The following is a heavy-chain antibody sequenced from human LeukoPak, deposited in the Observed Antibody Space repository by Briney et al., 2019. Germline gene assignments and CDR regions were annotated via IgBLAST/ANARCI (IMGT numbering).Heavy chain of an antibody. J-gene: IGHJ4*02. CDR1: GGSISSGDYY. D-gene: IGHD6-25*01. Sequence: SETLSLTCTVSGGSISSGDYYWSWIRQPPGKGLEWIGYIYYSGSTYYNPSLKSRVTISVDTSKNQFSLKLSSVTAADTAVYYCARKARAAGAFDYWGQGTLVTVSS. CDR2: IYYSGST. CDR3: ARKARAAGAFDY. V-gene: IGHV4-30-4*01.